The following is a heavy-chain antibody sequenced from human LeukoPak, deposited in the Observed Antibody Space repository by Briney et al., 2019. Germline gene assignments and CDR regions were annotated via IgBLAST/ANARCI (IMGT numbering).Heavy chain of an antibody. J-gene: IGHJ4*02. CDR1: GFTFSSYS. CDR3: ASSGSYRFDY. Sequence: GGSLRLSCAASGFTFSSYSMNWVRQAPGKGLEWVSHITASGTAMFYADSVKGRFTISRDNAKNSLYLQMNSLRDEDTAVYYCASSGSYRFDYWDQGTLVTVSS. CDR2: ITASGTAM. D-gene: IGHD1-26*01. V-gene: IGHV3-48*02.